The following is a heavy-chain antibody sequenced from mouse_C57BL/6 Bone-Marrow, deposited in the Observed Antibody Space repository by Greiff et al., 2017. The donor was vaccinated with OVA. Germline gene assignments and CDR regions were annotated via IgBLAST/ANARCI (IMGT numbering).Heavy chain of an antibody. CDR3: RMVKGYYFDY. V-gene: IGHV14-4*01. Sequence: DVQLQESGAELVRPGASVKLSCTASGFNIKDDYMHWVKQRPEQGLEWIGWIDPENGDTEYASKFQGKATITADTSSNTAYLQLSSLTSEDTAVYYCRMVKGYYFDYWGQGTTLTVSS. D-gene: IGHD2-2*01. CDR2: IDPENGDT. J-gene: IGHJ2*01. CDR1: GFNIKDDY.